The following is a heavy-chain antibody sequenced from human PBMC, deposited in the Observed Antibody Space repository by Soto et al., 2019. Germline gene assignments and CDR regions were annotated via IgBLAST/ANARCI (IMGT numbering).Heavy chain of an antibody. CDR1: GYTFTGYY. J-gene: IGHJ6*02. CDR3: ARGAYSSYYYHYVMDV. D-gene: IGHD4-4*01. CDR2: INTNSGDT. Sequence: GASVKVSCKASGYTFTGYYMHWVRQAPGQGLEWMGWINTNSGDTNYAQKFQDRVTMTRDTSISTAYMELSRLRSDDAAVFYCARGAYSSYYYHYVMDVWGQGTTVTVSS. V-gene: IGHV1-2*02.